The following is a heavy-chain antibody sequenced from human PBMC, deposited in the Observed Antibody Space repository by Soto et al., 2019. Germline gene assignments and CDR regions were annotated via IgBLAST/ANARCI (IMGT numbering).Heavy chain of an antibody. V-gene: IGHV1-2*02. D-gene: IGHD1-26*01. CDR2: INPNSGGT. J-gene: IGHJ4*02. CDR1: GYTFTGYY. CDR3: ARMDPSVVGATGY. Sequence: ASVKVSCKASGYTFTGYYMHWVRQAPGQGLEWMGWINPNSGGTNYAQKFQGRVTMTRDTSISTAYMELSRLRSDDTAVYYCARMDPSVVGATGYWGQGTLVTVSS.